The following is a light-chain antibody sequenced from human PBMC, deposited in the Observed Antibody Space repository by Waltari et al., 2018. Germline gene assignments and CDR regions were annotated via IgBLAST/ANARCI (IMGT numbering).Light chain of an antibody. CDR2: VVS. J-gene: IGLJ3*02. V-gene: IGLV2-14*03. CDR1: NGDVGDY. CDR3: CSYTRSSSTRYWV. Sequence: QTALTQPASVSGSPGQSITISCTGTNGDVGDYVSWYHQLPGKAPKLLIYVVSHRPSGVSSRCSGAKSGNAASLTISGLQAEDGADYYCCSYTRSSSTRYWVFGGGTTLTVL.